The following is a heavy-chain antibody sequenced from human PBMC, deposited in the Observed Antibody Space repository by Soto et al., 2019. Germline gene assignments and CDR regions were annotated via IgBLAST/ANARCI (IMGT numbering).Heavy chain of an antibody. CDR2: IRSKAYGGTT. CDR3: TRAPPPHYSSSSNWFDP. CDR1: GFTFGDYA. Sequence: GGSLRLSCTASGFTFGDYAMSWFRQAPGKGLEWVGFIRSKAYGGTTEYAASVKGRFTISRDDSKSIAYLQMNSLKTEDTAVYYCTRAPPPHYSSSSNWFDPWGQGTLVTVSS. J-gene: IGHJ5*02. D-gene: IGHD6-6*01. V-gene: IGHV3-49*03.